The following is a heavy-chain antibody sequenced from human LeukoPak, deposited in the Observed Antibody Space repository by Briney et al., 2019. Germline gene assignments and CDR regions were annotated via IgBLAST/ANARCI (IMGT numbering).Heavy chain of an antibody. D-gene: IGHD2-2*01. CDR3: AKDRHYQLPRSFYYMDV. CDR2: IRYDGSNQ. J-gene: IGHJ6*03. Sequence: GGSLRLSCAASGFTFSAYGMHWVRQAPGKGLEWVAFIRYDGSNQYYADSVKGRFTISRDNSKNTLYLQLNSLKPNDTAVYYCAKDRHYQLPRSFYYMDVWGKGTTVTISS. CDR1: GFTFSAYG. V-gene: IGHV3-30*02.